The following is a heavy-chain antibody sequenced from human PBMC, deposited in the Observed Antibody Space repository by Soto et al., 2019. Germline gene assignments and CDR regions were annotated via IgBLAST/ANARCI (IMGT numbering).Heavy chain of an antibody. CDR1: GDSVSSDITS. CDR3: ARGNALDV. D-gene: IGHD3-10*01. V-gene: IGHV6-1*01. CDR2: TYYRSKWFH. Sequence: QGQLQQSGPGLVKPSQTLSLTCAISGDSVSSDITSWNWIRQSPSRGLEWLGGTYYRSKWFHDYAVSVKSRITINPDTSKNQLSLELNSMTPEDTAVYYCARGNALDVWGQGTVVTVSS. J-gene: IGHJ3*01.